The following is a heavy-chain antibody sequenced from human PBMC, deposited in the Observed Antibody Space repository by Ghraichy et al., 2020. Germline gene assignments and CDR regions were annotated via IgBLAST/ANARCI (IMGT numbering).Heavy chain of an antibody. J-gene: IGHJ4*02. Sequence: GGSLRLSCAASGFTFSSYWMHWVRQAPGKGLVLVSRIKSDGSSTNYADSVKGRFTISRDNAKNTVYLQMNSLRAEDTAVYYCARAVDTAMIRYFDSWGQGTLVTVSS. CDR2: IKSDGSST. V-gene: IGHV3-74*01. D-gene: IGHD5-18*01. CDR1: GFTFSSYW. CDR3: ARAVDTAMIRYFDS.